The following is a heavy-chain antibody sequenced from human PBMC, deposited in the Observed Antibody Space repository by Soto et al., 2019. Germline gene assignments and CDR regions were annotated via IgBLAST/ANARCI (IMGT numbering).Heavy chain of an antibody. V-gene: IGHV3-30-3*01. CDR1: GFTFSSYA. J-gene: IGHJ6*02. D-gene: IGHD1-1*01. Sequence: QVQLVESGGGVVQPGRSLRLSCAASGFTFSSYAMHWVRQAPGKGLEWVAVISYDGSNKYYADSVKGRFTISRDNSKITLYLQRNSLRAEDTAVYYCARSEGTDLFAGWYYYYGMDVWGQGTTVTVSS. CDR3: ARSEGTDLFAGWYYYYGMDV. CDR2: ISYDGSNK.